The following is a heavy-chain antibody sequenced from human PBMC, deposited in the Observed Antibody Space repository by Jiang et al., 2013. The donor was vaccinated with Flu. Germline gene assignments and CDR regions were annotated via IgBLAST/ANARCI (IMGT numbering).Heavy chain of an antibody. Sequence: ELKEPGASVKVSCKTSGYTFTSYAMHWVRQAPGQGLEWMGWINTATGHPTYAQGFTGRFVFSLDTSVSTAYLQISSLKVEDTAMYYCARDKKGCSAGSCYAFDIWGQGTMVTVSS. CDR2: INTATGHP. J-gene: IGHJ3*02. CDR1: GYTFTSYA. V-gene: IGHV7-4-1*02. D-gene: IGHD2-15*01. CDR3: ARDKKGCSAGSCYAFDI.